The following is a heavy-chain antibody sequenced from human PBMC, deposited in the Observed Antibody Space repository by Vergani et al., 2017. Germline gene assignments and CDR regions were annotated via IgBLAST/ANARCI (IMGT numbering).Heavy chain of an antibody. D-gene: IGHD2/OR15-2a*01. J-gene: IGHJ4*02. Sequence: QVHLVESGGGVVQPGRSLTLSCVASGFSFRGHCMHWVRQAPGKGLGWLAMISYDGGRRDYGDFAKGRFTISRDSSKTVYLQMNILRVEDTDMYFCAKDLSYSTTWHHFDSRGQGTLVTVSS. CDR2: ISYDGGRR. V-gene: IGHV3-30*18. CDR3: AKDLSYSTTWHHFDS. CDR1: GFSFRGHC.